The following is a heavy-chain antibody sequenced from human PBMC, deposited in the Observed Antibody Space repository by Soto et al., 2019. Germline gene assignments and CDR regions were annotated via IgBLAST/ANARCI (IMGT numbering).Heavy chain of an antibody. V-gene: IGHV3-23*01. CDR2: ISGSGGST. D-gene: IGHD3-3*01. CDR1: GFTFSSYA. Sequence: EVQLLESGGGLVQPGGSLRLSCAASGFTFSSYAMSWVRQAPGKGLEWVSAISGSGGSTYYADSVKGRFTISRDNSKNTLYLQMNSLRAEDTAVYYCAKGQGDVVIIIPSSYYYYGMDVWGQGTTVTVSS. J-gene: IGHJ6*02. CDR3: AKGQGDVVIIIPSSYYYYGMDV.